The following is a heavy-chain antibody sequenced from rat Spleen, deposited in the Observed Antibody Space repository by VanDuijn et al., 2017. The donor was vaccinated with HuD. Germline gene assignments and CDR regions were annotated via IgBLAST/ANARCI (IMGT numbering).Heavy chain of an antibody. D-gene: IGHD2-7*01. CDR2: ITPGGDNS. CDR3: ATAGSRISRFAY. CDR1: GFTFSNYG. V-gene: IGHV5-19*01. Sequence: EVQLVESGGGLVQPGRSLKLSCAASGFTFSNYGMHWIRQAPTKGLEWVASITPGGDNSYYRDSVKGRFTISRDDAKSTLYLQMDGLRSEDTATYYCATAGSRISRFAYWGQGTLVTVSS. J-gene: IGHJ3*01.